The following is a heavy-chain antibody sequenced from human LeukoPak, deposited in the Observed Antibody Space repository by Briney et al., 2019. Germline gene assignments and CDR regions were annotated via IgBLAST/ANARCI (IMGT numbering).Heavy chain of an antibody. CDR2: ISSSSSYI. J-gene: IGHJ4*02. CDR3: ARVRSGYSHENYFDY. CDR1: GFTFSSYS. V-gene: IGHV3-21*01. D-gene: IGHD5-18*01. Sequence: GGSLRLSCAASGFTFSSYSMNWVRQAPGKGLEWVSSISSSSSYIYYADSVRGRFTISRDNAKDSLYLQMNSLRAEDTAVYYCARVRSGYSHENYFDYWGQGTLVTVSS.